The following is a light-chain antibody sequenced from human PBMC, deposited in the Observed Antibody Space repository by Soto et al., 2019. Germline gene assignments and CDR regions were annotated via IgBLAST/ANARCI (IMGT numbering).Light chain of an antibody. CDR3: AAWDDSLTGLWV. CDR1: NSNVGSYY. J-gene: IGLJ3*02. V-gene: IGLV1-47*01. CDR2: RND. Sequence: QSALTQPHSASGTPGQRVTISCSGSNSNVGSYYVFWYQQLPGTAPKLLIYRNDHRPSGVPDRFSGSKSGTSASLAISGLRSEDAADYYCAAWDDSLTGLWVFGGGTKVTVL.